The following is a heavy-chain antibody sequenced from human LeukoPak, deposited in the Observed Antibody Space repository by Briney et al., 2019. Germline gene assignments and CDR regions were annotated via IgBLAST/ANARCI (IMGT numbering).Heavy chain of an antibody. D-gene: IGHD3-3*01. CDR2: IYYSGST. Sequence: SETQSLTCTVSGGSISSGGYYWSWIRQHPGKGLEWIGYIYYSGSTYYNPSLKSRVTISVDTSKNQFSLKLSSVTAADAAVYYCAGYDFGSGRGVEYWGQGTLVTVSS. CDR1: GGSISSGGYY. CDR3: AGYDFGSGRGVEY. J-gene: IGHJ4*02. V-gene: IGHV4-31*03.